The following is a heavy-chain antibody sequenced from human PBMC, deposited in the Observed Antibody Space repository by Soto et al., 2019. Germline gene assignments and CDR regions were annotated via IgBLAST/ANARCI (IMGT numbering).Heavy chain of an antibody. CDR2: ISSSGSTI. Sequence: GGSLRLSCAASGFTFSDYYMSWIRQAPGKGLEWVSYISSSGSTIYYADSVKGRFTISRDNAKNSLYLQMNSLRAEDTAVYYCASSTYGSGSYYQFDYWGQGTLVTVSS. J-gene: IGHJ4*02. CDR3: ASSTYGSGSYYQFDY. CDR1: GFTFSDYY. D-gene: IGHD3-10*01. V-gene: IGHV3-11*01.